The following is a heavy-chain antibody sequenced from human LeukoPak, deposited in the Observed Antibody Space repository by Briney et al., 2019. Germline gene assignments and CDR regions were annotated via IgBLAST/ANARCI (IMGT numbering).Heavy chain of an antibody. CDR1: GGTFSSYA. J-gene: IGHJ4*02. CDR2: ISAYNGNT. V-gene: IGHV1-18*01. Sequence: GSSVKVSCKASGGTFSSYAISWVRQAPGQGLEWMGWISAYNGNTNYAQKLQGRVTMTTDTSTSTAYMELRSLRSDDTAVYYCARDRASGYSYDYWGQGTLVTVSS. D-gene: IGHD5-18*01. CDR3: ARDRASGYSYDY.